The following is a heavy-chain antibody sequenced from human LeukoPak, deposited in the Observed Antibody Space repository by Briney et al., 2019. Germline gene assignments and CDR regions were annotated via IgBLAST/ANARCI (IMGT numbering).Heavy chain of an antibody. D-gene: IGHD3-22*01. CDR1: GFTFDDYA. V-gene: IGHV3-9*03. J-gene: IGHJ4*02. CDR2: ISWNSGSI. CDR3: AKDIGRYYYDSSGYSDY. Sequence: GRSLRLSCAASGFTFDDYAMHWVRQAPGKGLEWVSGISWNSGSIGYADSVKGRFTISRDNAKNSLYLQMNSLRAEDMALYYCAKDIGRYYYDSSGYSDYWGQGTLVTVSS.